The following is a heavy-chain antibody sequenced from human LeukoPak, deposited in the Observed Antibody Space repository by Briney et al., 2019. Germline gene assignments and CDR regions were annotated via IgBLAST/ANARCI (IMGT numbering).Heavy chain of an antibody. CDR1: GGSISSYY. Sequence: PSETLSLTCTASGGSISSYYWSWIRQPPGKGLEWIGYIYYSGSTNYNPSLKSRVTISVDTSKNQFSLKLSSVTAADTAVYYCARLGIAAAASYYYGMDVWGQGTTVTVSS. D-gene: IGHD6-13*01. CDR2: IYYSGST. J-gene: IGHJ6*02. CDR3: ARLGIAAAASYYYGMDV. V-gene: IGHV4-59*08.